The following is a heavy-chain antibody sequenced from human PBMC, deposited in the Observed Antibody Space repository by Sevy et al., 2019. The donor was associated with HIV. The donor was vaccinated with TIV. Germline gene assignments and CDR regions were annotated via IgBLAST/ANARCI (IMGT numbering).Heavy chain of an antibody. CDR1: GYTLTELS. D-gene: IGHD3-22*01. CDR2: FDPEDGET. CDR3: ATVTMIVVVKYAFDI. V-gene: IGHV1-24*01. J-gene: IGHJ3*02. Sequence: ASEKVSCKVSGYTLTELSMHWVRQAPGKGLEWMGGFDPEDGETIYAQKFQGRVTMTEDTSTDKAYMELSSLRSEDTAVYYCATVTMIVVVKYAFDIWGQGTMVTVSS.